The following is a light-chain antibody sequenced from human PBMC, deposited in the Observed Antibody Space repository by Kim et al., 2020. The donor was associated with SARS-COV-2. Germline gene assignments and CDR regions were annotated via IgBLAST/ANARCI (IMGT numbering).Light chain of an antibody. CDR1: QSVSSSY. CDR2: GAS. V-gene: IGKV3-20*01. J-gene: IGKJ1*01. CDR3: QQYGSSPVT. Sequence: EIVLTQSPGTLSLSPGERATLSCRASQSVSSSYLAWYQQKPGQAPRLPIYGASSRATGIPDRFSGSGSGTDFTLTISRLEPEDFAVYYCQQYGSSPVTFGQGTKVDIK.